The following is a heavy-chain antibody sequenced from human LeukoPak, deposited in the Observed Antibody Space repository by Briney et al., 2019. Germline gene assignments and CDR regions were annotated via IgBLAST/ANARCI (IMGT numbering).Heavy chain of an antibody. J-gene: IGHJ4*02. V-gene: IGHV3-30*18. CDR3: AKPGGSYSSTHSLGFDY. CDR1: GFTFSSYA. Sequence: GGSLRLSCAASGFTFSSYAMHWVRQAPGKGLEWVAVISYDGSNKYYADSVKGRFTISRDNSKNTLYLQMNSLRAEDTAVYYCAKPGGSYSSTHSLGFDYWGQGTLVTVSS. CDR2: ISYDGSNK. D-gene: IGHD1-26*01.